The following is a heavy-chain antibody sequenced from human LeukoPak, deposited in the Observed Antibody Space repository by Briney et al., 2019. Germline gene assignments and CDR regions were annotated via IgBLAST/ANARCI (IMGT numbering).Heavy chain of an antibody. CDR3: ARALRRITMIVVVINDAFDI. CDR1: GYTFTGYY. D-gene: IGHD3-22*01. V-gene: IGHV1-2*02. Sequence: ASVKVSCKASGYTFTGYYIHWVRQAPGQGLEWMGWINPNSGGTNYAQKFQGRVTMTRDTSISTAYMELSRLRSDDTAVYYCARALRRITMIVVVINDAFDIWGQGTMVTVSS. J-gene: IGHJ3*02. CDR2: INPNSGGT.